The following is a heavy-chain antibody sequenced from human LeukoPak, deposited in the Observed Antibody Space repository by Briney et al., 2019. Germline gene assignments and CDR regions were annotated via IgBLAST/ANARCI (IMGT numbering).Heavy chain of an antibody. CDR2: ISSSGDTT. D-gene: IGHD3-10*01. CDR3: AKEREAPTLVPSGFDS. Sequence: GGSLRLSCAASGFTFSTYEMTWVRQAPGKGLEWISYISSSGDTTYYADSVKGRFTISRDNAKNSLYLQIDSLRPEDTATYYWAKEREAPTLVPSGFDSWGQGPLVTVSS. J-gene: IGHJ5*01. CDR1: GFTFSTYE. V-gene: IGHV3-48*03.